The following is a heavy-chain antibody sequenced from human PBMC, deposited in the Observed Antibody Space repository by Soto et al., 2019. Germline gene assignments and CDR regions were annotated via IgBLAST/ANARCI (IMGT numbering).Heavy chain of an antibody. V-gene: IGHV1-18*01. CDR2: ISAYNGNT. Sequence: QDQLVQSGVEAKKPGASVKVSCKAPGYRFTNYGITWVRQAPGQGFGWMGWISAYNGNTNFAQKFQGRVTMPTKASTSTAYLELRSLRSDDTAVYYCARDRGVAPPVAGNTHYYYYMDVWGKGTTVTVSS. CDR3: ARDRGVAPPVAGNTHYYYYMDV. D-gene: IGHD6-19*01. J-gene: IGHJ6*03. CDR1: GYRFTNYG.